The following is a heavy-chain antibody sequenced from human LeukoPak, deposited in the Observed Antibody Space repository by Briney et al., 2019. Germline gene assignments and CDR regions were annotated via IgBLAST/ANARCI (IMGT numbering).Heavy chain of an antibody. CDR3: ARVGRTGGFDY. D-gene: IGHD4-17*01. CDR2: IYTSGST. CDR1: GGSIGSGSYY. V-gene: IGHV4-61*02. J-gene: IGHJ4*02. Sequence: SETLSLTCTVSGGSIGSGSYYWSWIRQPAGKGLEWIGRIYTSGSTNYNPSLKSRVTISVDTSKNQFSLKLSSVTAADTAVYYCARVGRTGGFDYWGQGTLVTVSS.